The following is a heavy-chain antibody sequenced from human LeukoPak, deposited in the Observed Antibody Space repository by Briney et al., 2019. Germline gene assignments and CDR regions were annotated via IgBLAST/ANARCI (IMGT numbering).Heavy chain of an antibody. Sequence: GRSLRLSCAASGFTFDDYAMHWVRQSPGKGLEWVSGISWNSGGIGYADSVKGRFTISRDNSKNTLYLQLNSLRAEDTAVYYCAGYGGPHRDAFDIWGQGTMVTVSS. CDR2: ISWNSGGI. J-gene: IGHJ3*02. CDR3: AGYGGPHRDAFDI. D-gene: IGHD5-12*01. CDR1: GFTFDDYA. V-gene: IGHV3-9*01.